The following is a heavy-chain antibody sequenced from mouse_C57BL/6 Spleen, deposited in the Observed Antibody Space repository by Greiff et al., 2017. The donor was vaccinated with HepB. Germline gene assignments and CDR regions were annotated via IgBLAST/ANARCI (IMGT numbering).Heavy chain of an antibody. CDR2: IYPGDGDT. Sequence: QVQLKESGPELVKPGASVKISCKASGYAFSSSWMNWVKQRPGKGLEWIGRIYPGDGDTNYNGKFKGKATLTADKSSSTAYMQLSSLTSEDSAVYFCARSGLYGPYAMDYWGQGTSVTVSS. V-gene: IGHV1-82*01. CDR3: ARSGLYGPYAMDY. J-gene: IGHJ4*01. CDR1: GYAFSSSW. D-gene: IGHD1-1*02.